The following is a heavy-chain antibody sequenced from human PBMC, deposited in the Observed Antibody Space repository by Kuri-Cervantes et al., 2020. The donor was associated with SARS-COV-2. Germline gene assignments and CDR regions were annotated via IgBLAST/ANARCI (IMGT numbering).Heavy chain of an antibody. V-gene: IGHV3-30*02. CDR2: LRYDGGEE. CDR3: AKDPLYRGTYDLGKLDY. CDR1: GFTFNNYG. J-gene: IGHJ4*02. Sequence: GGSLRLSCAASGFTFNNYGMHWVRQAPGKGLEWVAFLRYDGGEEHYADSVKGRFTISRDSSKNTLYLEMNSLRVEDTAVYYCAKDPLYRGTYDLGKLDYWGRGTLVTVSS. D-gene: IGHD3-3*01.